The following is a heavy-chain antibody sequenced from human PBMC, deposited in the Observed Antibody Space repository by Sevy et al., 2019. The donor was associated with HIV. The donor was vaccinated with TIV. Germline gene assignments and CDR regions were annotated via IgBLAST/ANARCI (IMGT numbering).Heavy chain of an antibody. CDR3: AREATYYYDMSLKGDAFDI. D-gene: IGHD3-22*01. J-gene: IGHJ3*02. CDR2: IIPIFGTA. Sequence: ASVKVSCKASGGTFSSYAISWVRQAPGQGLEWMGGIIPIFGTANYAQKFQGRVTITADKSTSTAYMELSSLRSEDTAVYYCAREATYYYDMSLKGDAFDIWGQRTMVTVSS. V-gene: IGHV1-69*06. CDR1: GGTFSSYA.